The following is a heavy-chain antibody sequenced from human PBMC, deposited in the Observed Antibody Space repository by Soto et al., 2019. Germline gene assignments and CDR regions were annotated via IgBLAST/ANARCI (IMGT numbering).Heavy chain of an antibody. V-gene: IGHV3-11*01. CDR1: GFTFSDYY. J-gene: IGHJ5*02. D-gene: IGHD2-2*01. CDR3: ARDQDNAAYWFDP. Sequence: GGSLRLSCAASGFTFSDYYMSWIRQAPGKGLEWVSYISSSGSTIYYADSVKGRFTISRDNAKNSLYLQMNSLRAEDTAVYYCARDQDNAAYWFDPWGQGTLVTVSS. CDR2: ISSSGSTI.